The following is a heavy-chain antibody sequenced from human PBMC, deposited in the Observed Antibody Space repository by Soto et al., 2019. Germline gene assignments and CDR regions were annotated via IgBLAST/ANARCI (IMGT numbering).Heavy chain of an antibody. V-gene: IGHV3-33*01. Sequence: LRLSCAASGFTFSSYGMHWVRQAPGKGLEWVAFIWHDGGNKFYAEAVKGRFTISRANSKNTLYLQMTSLSAEDTAMYYCARDGDVNTGFGKDYWGQGTLVTVSS. J-gene: IGHJ4*02. CDR1: GFTFSSYG. CDR2: IWHDGGNK. CDR3: ARDGDVNTGFGKDY. D-gene: IGHD3-16*01.